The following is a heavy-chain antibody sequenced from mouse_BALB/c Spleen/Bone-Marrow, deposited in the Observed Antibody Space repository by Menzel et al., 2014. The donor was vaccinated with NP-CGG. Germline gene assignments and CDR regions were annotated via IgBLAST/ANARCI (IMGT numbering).Heavy chain of an antibody. CDR1: GYAFTNYL. Sequence: VLLVESGAEPVRPGTSVKVPCKASGYAFTNYLIEWVKRRPGQGLEWIGVINPGSGGTNYNENFKGKATLTADKSSSTAYMQLSRLTSEDSAVYFCARHLGPAYAMRYWGRGTSVTVST. J-gene: IGHJ4*01. D-gene: IGHD3-1*01. CDR2: INPGSGGT. CDR3: ARHLGPAYAMRY. V-gene: IGHV1-54*01.